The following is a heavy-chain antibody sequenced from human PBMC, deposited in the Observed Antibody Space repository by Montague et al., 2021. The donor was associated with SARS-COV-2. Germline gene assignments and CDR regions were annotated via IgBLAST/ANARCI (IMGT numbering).Heavy chain of an antibody. D-gene: IGHD6-19*01. CDR2: TYYRSKWYS. CDR1: GDSVSSNSVA. V-gene: IGHV6-1*01. Sequence: CAISGDSVSSNSVAWSCIRQSPSRGLEWLGRTYYRSKWYSDYAPSVRGRLTVNPDASKNEFSLELNYVTPEDTAVYYCVRYSGWFYFDFWGQGTLVTVSS. CDR3: VRYSGWFYFDF. J-gene: IGHJ4*02.